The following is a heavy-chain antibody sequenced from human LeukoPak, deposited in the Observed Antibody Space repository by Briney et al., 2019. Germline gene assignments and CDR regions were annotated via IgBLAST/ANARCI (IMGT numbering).Heavy chain of an antibody. CDR3: ARDRGFDNFDY. CDR1: GLSFSTYW. Sequence: PGGSLRLSCAASGLSFSTYWMSWVRQAPGKGLEWVANIKEDGSDKNYVDSVKGRFTIARDNAKNYVYLQMKSLRAEDTAVYYCARDRGFDNFDYWGQGTLVTVSS. CDR2: IKEDGSDK. D-gene: IGHD3-9*01. J-gene: IGHJ4*02. V-gene: IGHV3-7*01.